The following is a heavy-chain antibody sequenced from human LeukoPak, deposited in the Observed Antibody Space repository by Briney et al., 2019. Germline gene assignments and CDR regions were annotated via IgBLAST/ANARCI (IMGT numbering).Heavy chain of an antibody. Sequence: GGSLRLSCAASEFTFSDYSMNWVRQAPGKGLEWVSYIDENSKTIYYADSVKGRFTISRDNAKNSLYLQMNSLRAEDTAVYYCAELGITMIGGVWGKGTTVTISS. J-gene: IGHJ6*04. CDR2: IDENSKTI. V-gene: IGHV3-48*01. CDR3: AELGITMIGGV. CDR1: EFTFSDYS. D-gene: IGHD3-10*02.